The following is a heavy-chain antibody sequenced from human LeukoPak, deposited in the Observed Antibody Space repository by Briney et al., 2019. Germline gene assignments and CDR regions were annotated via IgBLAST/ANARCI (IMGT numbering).Heavy chain of an antibody. J-gene: IGHJ4*02. V-gene: IGHV4-39*01. CDR1: GGSISSSSNF. CDR2: ISYSGST. CDR3: ARLTPYSGSPLGDY. D-gene: IGHD1-26*01. Sequence: PSEALSLTCTVSGGSISSSSNFWGWIRQPPGKGLEWIGSISYSGSTYYNPSLKSRVTISVDTSKNQFSLKLSSVTAADTAVYYCARLTPYSGSPLGDYWGQGTLVTVSS.